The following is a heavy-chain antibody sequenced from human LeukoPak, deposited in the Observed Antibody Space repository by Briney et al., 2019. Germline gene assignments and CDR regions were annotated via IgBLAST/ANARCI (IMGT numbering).Heavy chain of an antibody. Sequence: SETLSLTCAVYGGSFSGYYWSWIRQPPGKGLEWIGEINHSGSTNYNPSLKSRVTISVDTSKNQFSLKLSSVTAADTAVNYCAREWSGKNVLRFLEWLPQTRNWFDPWGQGTLVTVSS. D-gene: IGHD3-3*01. CDR2: INHSGST. J-gene: IGHJ5*02. V-gene: IGHV4-34*01. CDR3: AREWSGKNVLRFLEWLPQTRNWFDP. CDR1: GGSFSGYY.